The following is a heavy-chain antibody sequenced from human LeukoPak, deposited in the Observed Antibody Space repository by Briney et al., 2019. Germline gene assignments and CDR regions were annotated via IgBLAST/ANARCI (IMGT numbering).Heavy chain of an antibody. D-gene: IGHD1-26*01. CDR2: ISSGGSAK. J-gene: IGHJ4*02. CDR3: ASPWEEFFFDK. Sequence: GGSLRLSCAASGFTFGSYEMNWVRQTPGKGLQWISYISSGGSAKYYADAVKGRFTIYRDNAKKSVYLQMNSLRAEDTAVYYCASPWEEFFFDKWGQGTLVTVSS. CDR1: GFTFGSYE. V-gene: IGHV3-48*03.